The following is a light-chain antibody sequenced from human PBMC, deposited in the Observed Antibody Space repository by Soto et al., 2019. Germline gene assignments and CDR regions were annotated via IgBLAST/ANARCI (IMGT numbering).Light chain of an antibody. CDR1: RSVSSN. V-gene: IGKV3-15*01. J-gene: IGKJ1*01. Sequence: EIVMTQSPATLSVSPGERATLSCRASRSVSSNLAWYQQKPGQAPRLLIYGASTRATGIPARFSGSGSGTEFTLTISNLQSEDFAVYYCLQYNNWPQTFGQGTKVEIK. CDR3: LQYNNWPQT. CDR2: GAS.